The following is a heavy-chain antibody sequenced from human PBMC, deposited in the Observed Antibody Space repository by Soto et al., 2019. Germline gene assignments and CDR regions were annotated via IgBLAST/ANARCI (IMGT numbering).Heavy chain of an antibody. J-gene: IGHJ6*02. CDR3: ARGRRFVVVAATYYYGMDV. D-gene: IGHD2-15*01. Sequence: LSETLSLTCAVYGGSFSGYYWSWIRQPPGKGLEWIGEINHSGSTNYNPSLKSRVTISVDTSKNQFSLKLSSVTAADTAVYYCARGRRFVVVAATYYYGMDVSGQATTVTVSS. V-gene: IGHV4-34*01. CDR2: INHSGST. CDR1: GGSFSGYY.